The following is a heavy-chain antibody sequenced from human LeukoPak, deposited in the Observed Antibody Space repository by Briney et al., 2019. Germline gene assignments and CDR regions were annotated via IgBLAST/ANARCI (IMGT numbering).Heavy chain of an antibody. J-gene: IGHJ4*02. CDR2: IWYDGSNK. CDR3: ARGGPLRYFDCLMDY. D-gene: IGHD3-9*01. Sequence: GGSLRLSCAASGFTFSSYGMHWVRQAPGKGLEWVAVIWYDGSNKCYADSVKGRFTISRDNSKNTLYLQMNSLRAEDTAVYYCARGGPLRYFDCLMDYWGQGTLVTVSS. CDR1: GFTFSSYG. V-gene: IGHV3-33*01.